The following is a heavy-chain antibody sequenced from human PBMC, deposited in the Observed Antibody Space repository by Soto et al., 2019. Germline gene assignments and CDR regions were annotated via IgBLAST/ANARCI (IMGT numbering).Heavy chain of an antibody. V-gene: IGHV3-11*05. CDR1: GLTFSGYY. CDR2: ISGDSRDT. Sequence: QVQLVESGGGLVRPGGSLRLSCAASGLTFSGYYMSWIRQAPGKGLESLSYISGDSRDTNYADSVKGRFTISRDNAKNTLFLQMNGLRGEDTAVYYCATGPRRLNYWGQGSLVIVSS. J-gene: IGHJ4*02. CDR3: ATGPRRLNY.